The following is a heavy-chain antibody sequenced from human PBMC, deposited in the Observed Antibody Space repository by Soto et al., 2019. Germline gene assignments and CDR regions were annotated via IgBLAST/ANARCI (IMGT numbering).Heavy chain of an antibody. CDR3: ARRNITMVRGVLAPFDY. D-gene: IGHD3-10*01. CDR1: GYTFTGYY. CDR2: INPNSGGT. V-gene: IGHV1-2*02. J-gene: IGHJ4*02. Sequence: ASVKVSCKASGYTFTGYYMHWVRQAPGQGLEWMGWINPNSGGTNYAQKFQGRVTMTRDTSISTAYMELSRLRSDDTAVYYCARRNITMVRGVLAPFDYWGQGTLVTVSS.